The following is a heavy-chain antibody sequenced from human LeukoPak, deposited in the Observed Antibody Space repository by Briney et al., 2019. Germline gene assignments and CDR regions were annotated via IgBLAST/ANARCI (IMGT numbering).Heavy chain of an antibody. CDR2: ISFDGSSK. V-gene: IGHV3-30*18. CDR1: GFTFSNYD. Sequence: GRSLRLSCAASGFTFSNYDMHWVRQAPGKGLEWVAIISFDGSSKYYADSVKGRFTISRDNSKNTLYLQMNSLRAEDTAVYYCAKGPDSSGLYPLDYWGQGTLVTVSS. CDR3: AKGPDSSGLYPLDY. J-gene: IGHJ4*02. D-gene: IGHD3-22*01.